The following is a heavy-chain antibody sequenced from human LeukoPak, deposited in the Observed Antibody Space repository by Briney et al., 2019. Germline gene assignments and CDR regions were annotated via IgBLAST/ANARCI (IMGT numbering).Heavy chain of an antibody. CDR2: VWYDGSST. V-gene: IGHV3-33*06. D-gene: IGHD1-26*01. CDR3: AKLGVGAIGY. Sequence: PGGSLRLSCASSGFTFSSYGMHWVRQAPGKGLEWVAVVWYDGSSTYYADSVKGRFAISRDNSKNTLYLQMNSLRAEDTAVYYCAKLGVGAIGYWGQGTLVTVSS. J-gene: IGHJ4*02. CDR1: GFTFSSYG.